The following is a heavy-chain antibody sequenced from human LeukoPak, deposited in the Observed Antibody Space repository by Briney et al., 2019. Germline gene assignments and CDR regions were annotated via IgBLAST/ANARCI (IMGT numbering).Heavy chain of an antibody. J-gene: IGHJ3*02. D-gene: IGHD2-2*02. CDR1: GYTFTGYY. Sequence: ASVKVSCKASGYTFTGYYMHWARQAPGQGLEWMGWINPNSGGTNYAQKFQGRVTMTRDTSISTAYMELSRLRSDDTAVYYCARDSDDCSSTSCYTADAFDIWGQGTMVTVSS. V-gene: IGHV1-2*02. CDR3: ARDSDDCSSTSCYTADAFDI. CDR2: INPNSGGT.